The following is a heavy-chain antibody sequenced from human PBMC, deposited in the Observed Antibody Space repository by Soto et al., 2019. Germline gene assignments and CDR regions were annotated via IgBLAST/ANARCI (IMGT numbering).Heavy chain of an antibody. J-gene: IGHJ4*02. CDR1: GHTFNSYY. Sequence: ASVKVSCKASGHTFNSYYIHWVRQAPGQGLEWMGIINPSGGLISYAQRFQGRVTLTRDTSTGTVYMDVGSLRSEDTAMYYCARSRNDYDRFYFEYWGQGTLVTVSS. CDR3: ARSRNDYDRFYFEY. V-gene: IGHV1-46*02. D-gene: IGHD4-17*01. CDR2: INPSGGLI.